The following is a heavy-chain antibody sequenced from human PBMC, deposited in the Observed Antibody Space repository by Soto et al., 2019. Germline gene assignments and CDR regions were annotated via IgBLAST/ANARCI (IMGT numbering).Heavy chain of an antibody. CDR3: LRDIFESVAYGGI. D-gene: IGHD3-9*01. V-gene: IGHV4-30-4*01. J-gene: IGHJ4*02. Sequence: SETLSLTCNVSGGSVTSGAYYWSWIRQFPGAGLEWIGYIYFTGNRESTYYNPSLKSRLSMSMDTSNNLFSLKLTSVTAADTAIFFCLRDIFESVAYGGIWGQGLRVTFSS. CDR2: IYFTGNREST. CDR1: GGSVTSGAYY.